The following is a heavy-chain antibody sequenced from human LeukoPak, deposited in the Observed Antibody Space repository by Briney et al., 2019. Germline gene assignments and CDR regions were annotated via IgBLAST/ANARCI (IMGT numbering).Heavy chain of an antibody. Sequence: SETLSLTCTVSGASISGSSYYWGWIRQPPGKGLEWIGSIFYSGSTHYNPSLKRRVTMSVDTSKNQFSLKLSSATAADTAVYYCARQSVVVLAAPDYWGQGALVTVSS. D-gene: IGHD2-2*01. V-gene: IGHV4-39*01. CDR2: IFYSGST. CDR3: ARQSVVVLAAPDY. J-gene: IGHJ4*02. CDR1: GASISGSSYY.